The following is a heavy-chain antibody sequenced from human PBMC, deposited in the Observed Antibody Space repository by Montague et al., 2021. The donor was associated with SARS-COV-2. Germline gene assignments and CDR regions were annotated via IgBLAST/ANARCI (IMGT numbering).Heavy chain of an antibody. Sequence: SETLSLTCTVSGGFISDGGYTWTWIRQSPGKGLEWLGQISHSGSDNYNLSLKSRVTISVDTAQNQFALKLTSVNVADTAVYYCTSGAPGYWDQGTLVTVSS. CDR1: GGFISDGGYT. J-gene: IGHJ4*02. CDR3: TSGAPGY. V-gene: IGHV4-34*01. CDR2: ISHSGSD.